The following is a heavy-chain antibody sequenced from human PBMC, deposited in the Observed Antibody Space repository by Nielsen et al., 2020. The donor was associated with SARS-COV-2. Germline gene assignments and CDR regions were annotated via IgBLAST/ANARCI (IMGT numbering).Heavy chain of an antibody. D-gene: IGHD3-3*01. CDR1: GFTFNNYA. CDR2: ISGSGGST. Sequence: GESLKISCSASGFTFNNYAMYWVRQAPGKGLEWVSAISGSGGSTYYADSVRGRFTISRDNSKNTLYLQMNSLRGEDTAVYYCAKDPHYDFWSGYYFDYWGQGTLVTVSS. CDR3: AKDPHYDFWSGYYFDY. V-gene: IGHV3-23*01. J-gene: IGHJ4*02.